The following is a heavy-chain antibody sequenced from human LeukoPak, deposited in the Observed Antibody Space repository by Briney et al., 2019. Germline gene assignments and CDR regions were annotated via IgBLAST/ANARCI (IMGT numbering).Heavy chain of an antibody. CDR1: GFTFSNSG. Sequence: GGSLRLSCAASGFTFSNSGMSWVRQAPGKGLEWVSAISTDAGETHYADSVKGRFTISRDNSKSTLSLQMNSLRAEDTAVYYCARDSIAAAGPDYWGQGTLVTVSS. V-gene: IGHV3-23*01. CDR2: ISTDAGET. D-gene: IGHD6-13*01. CDR3: ARDSIAAAGPDY. J-gene: IGHJ4*02.